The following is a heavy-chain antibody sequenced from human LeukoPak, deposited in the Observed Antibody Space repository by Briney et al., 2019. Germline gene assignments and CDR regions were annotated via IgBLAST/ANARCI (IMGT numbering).Heavy chain of an antibody. CDR3: ASGLYAPGDY. CDR2: IYYSGTT. J-gene: IGHJ4*02. CDR1: GGSISSYY. Sequence: PSETLSLTCTVSGGSISSYYWNWIRQPPAKGLEWIGYIYYSGTTNYDPSLKSRVSMSVDTSKNQFSLKLSSVTAADTAVYYCASGLYAPGDYWGQGTLVTVSS. V-gene: IGHV4-59*01. D-gene: IGHD3-16*01.